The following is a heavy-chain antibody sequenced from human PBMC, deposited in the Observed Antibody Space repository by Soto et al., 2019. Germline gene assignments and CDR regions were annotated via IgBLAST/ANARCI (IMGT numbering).Heavy chain of an antibody. Sequence: PSETLSPTCAVSGGSISRGGYSWSWIRQPPGKGLEWIGYIYHSGSTYYNPSLRSRVTISVDRSKNQFSLKLSSVTAADTAVYYCARGGVDYYDSSGYYFSPYYFDYWGQGTLVTVSS. V-gene: IGHV4-30-2*01. CDR3: ARGGVDYYDSSGYYFSPYYFDY. J-gene: IGHJ4*02. D-gene: IGHD3-22*01. CDR2: IYHSGST. CDR1: GGSISRGGYS.